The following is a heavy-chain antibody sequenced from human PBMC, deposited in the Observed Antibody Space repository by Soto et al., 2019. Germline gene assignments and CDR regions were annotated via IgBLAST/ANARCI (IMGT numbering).Heavy chain of an antibody. J-gene: IGHJ3*02. CDR3: APHVSCSGGSCQYDAFAI. CDR2: ITADGGT. CDR1: GFTFSSHA. D-gene: IGHD2-15*01. Sequence: PGGSLRLSCEGSGFTFSSHAMTWIRQAPGKGPEWVSTITADGGTYYADSVKGRFAMSRDTSESTLYLQMNSLGAEDTAAYYCAPHVSCSGGSCQYDAFAIRGQGTMVTVSS. V-gene: IGHV3-23*01.